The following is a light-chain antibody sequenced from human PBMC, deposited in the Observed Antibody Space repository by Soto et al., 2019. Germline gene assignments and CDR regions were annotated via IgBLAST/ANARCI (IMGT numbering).Light chain of an antibody. Sequence: QSALTQPASVSGSPGQSITISCTGTSSDVDGYNYVSWYQYHPGKAPKLMIYDVNNRPSGVSNRFSGSKSGNTASLTISGLQAEDEADYYCSSFTISRNTVIFGGGTKSPS. CDR1: SSDVDGYNY. CDR3: SSFTISRNTVI. J-gene: IGLJ2*01. CDR2: DVN. V-gene: IGLV2-14*01.